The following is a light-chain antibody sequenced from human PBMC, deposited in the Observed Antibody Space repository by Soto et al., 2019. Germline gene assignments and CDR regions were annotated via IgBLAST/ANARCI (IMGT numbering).Light chain of an antibody. CDR1: SSDVGGYNY. J-gene: IGLJ1*01. CDR2: DVS. CDR3: SSYTSSSTYV. V-gene: IGLV2-14*01. Sequence: SSLAQPAPLAWSPGQSITHSCTGASSDVGGYNYVSWYQQHPGKAPKLMIYDVSNRPSGVSNRFSGSKSGNTASLTISGLQAEDEADYYCSSYTSSSTYVFGTGTKVTVL.